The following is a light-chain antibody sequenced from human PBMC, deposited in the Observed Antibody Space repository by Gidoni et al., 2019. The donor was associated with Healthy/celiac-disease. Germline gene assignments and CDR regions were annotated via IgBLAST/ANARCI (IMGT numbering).Light chain of an antibody. Sequence: IQMIQSPSSLSASVVDRVTITFRASQSISSYLHGYQQKAGKAPKLLIYAASILQSGVPSRFSGSGSGTEFTLTISSLQPEDFSTYYCRQSYSTPLTFGPGTKVDIK. CDR3: RQSYSTPLT. CDR2: AAS. V-gene: IGKV1-39*01. J-gene: IGKJ3*01. CDR1: QSISSY.